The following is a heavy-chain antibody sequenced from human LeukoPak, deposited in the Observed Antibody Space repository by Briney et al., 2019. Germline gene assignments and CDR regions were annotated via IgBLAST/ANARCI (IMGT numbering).Heavy chain of an antibody. Sequence: ASVKVSCKASGGTFTTYAITWVRQAPGQGLEWMGRITPMFGRSNYAQKFQGRVAITADESTTTTYMELGGLRAEDTAVYYCAREEKWLTPFLDRWGQGTLVTVSS. CDR2: ITPMFGRS. J-gene: IGHJ5*02. V-gene: IGHV1-69*13. CDR1: GGTFTTYA. CDR3: AREEKWLTPFLDR. D-gene: IGHD6-19*01.